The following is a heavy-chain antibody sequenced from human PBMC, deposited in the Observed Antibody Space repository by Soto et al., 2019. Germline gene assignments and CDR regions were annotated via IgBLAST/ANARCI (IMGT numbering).Heavy chain of an antibody. Sequence: SETLSLTCTVSGGSISSGGYYWSWIRQHRGKGLEWIGYIYYSGSTNYNPSLKSRVTISVDTSKNQFSLKLSSVTAADTAVYYCARHGRSGGYGYSMVTGLEAHYYMDVWGKGTTVTVSS. CDR2: IYYSGST. D-gene: IGHD5-12*01. CDR1: GGSISSGGYY. J-gene: IGHJ6*03. V-gene: IGHV4-61*08. CDR3: ARHGRSGGYGYSMVTGLEAHYYMDV.